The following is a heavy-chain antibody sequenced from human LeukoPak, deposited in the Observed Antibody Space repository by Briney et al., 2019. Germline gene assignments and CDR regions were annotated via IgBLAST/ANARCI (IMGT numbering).Heavy chain of an antibody. J-gene: IGHJ4*02. CDR1: GGSISSYY. D-gene: IGHD3-16*02. Sequence: SETLSLTCTVSGGSISSYYWSWIRQPPGKGLEWIGYIYYSGSTNYNPSPKSRVTISVDTSKNQFSLKLSSVTAADTAVYYCARTYYDYVWGSYRPYYFDYWGQGTLVTVPS. CDR3: ARTYYDYVWGSYRPYYFDY. V-gene: IGHV4-59*01. CDR2: IYYSGST.